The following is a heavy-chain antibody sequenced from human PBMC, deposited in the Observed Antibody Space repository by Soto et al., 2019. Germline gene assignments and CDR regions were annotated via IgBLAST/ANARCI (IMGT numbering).Heavy chain of an antibody. CDR2: ITGSGGDT. CDR1: GFTFNNYA. CDR3: VKGSASGSPYYFDY. V-gene: IGHV3-23*01. J-gene: IGHJ4*01. D-gene: IGHD6-25*01. Sequence: GGSLRLSCAASGFTFNNYAMSWVRQAPGKGLEWVSAITGSGGDTYHADSVKGRFTISRDNSKNTLYLQMSTLRAEDTAVYYCVKGSASGSPYYFDYWGHGTLVTVSS.